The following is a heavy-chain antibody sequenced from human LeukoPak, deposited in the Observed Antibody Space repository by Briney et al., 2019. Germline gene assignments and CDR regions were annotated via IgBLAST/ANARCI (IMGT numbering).Heavy chain of an antibody. CDR3: TRRSGDHVWGSYRYTGDFDY. CDR2: IRSKANSYAT. J-gene: IGHJ4*02. Sequence: HGGSLRLSCAASGFTFSGSAMHWVRQASGKGLEWVGRIRSKANSYATAYAASVKGRFTISRDDSKNTAYLQMNSLKTEDTAVYYCTRRSGDHVWGSYRYTGDFDYWGQGTLVTVSS. V-gene: IGHV3-73*01. D-gene: IGHD3-16*02. CDR1: GFTFSGSA.